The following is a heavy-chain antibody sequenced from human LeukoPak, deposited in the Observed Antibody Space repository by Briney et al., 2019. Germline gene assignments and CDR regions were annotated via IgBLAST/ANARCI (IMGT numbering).Heavy chain of an antibody. V-gene: IGHV4-4*07. CDR1: GGSISSYY. J-gene: IGHJ6*03. CDR2: IYTSGST. D-gene: IGHD5-18*01. Sequence: SETLSLTCTVSGGSISSYYWSWIRQSAGKGLEWIGRIYTSGSTNYNPSLKSRVTISVDTSKNQFSLKLSSVTAADTAVYYCARTEESGYSYRYFGYYYYMDVWGKGTTVTVSS. CDR3: ARTEESGYSYRYFGYYYYMDV.